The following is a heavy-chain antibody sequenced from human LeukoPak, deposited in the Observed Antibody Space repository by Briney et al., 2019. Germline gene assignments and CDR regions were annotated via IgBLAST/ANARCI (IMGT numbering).Heavy chain of an antibody. CDR1: VYTFTIYN. D-gene: IGHD6-13*01. V-gene: IGHV1-2*02. CDR2: INPNSGDT. J-gene: IGHJ4*02. Sequence: SVNLSCTASVYTFTIYNMHWVRHAPGQGLEWMGWINPNSGDTHYAQKFQGRVTMTSDTSISTAYLELSRLTSDDTAVFYCTYISTSGNYWGQGTLVTVSS. CDR3: TYISTSGNY.